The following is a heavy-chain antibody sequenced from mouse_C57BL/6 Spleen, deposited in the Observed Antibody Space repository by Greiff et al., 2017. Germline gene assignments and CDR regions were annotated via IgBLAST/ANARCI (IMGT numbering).Heavy chain of an antibody. V-gene: IGHV1-55*01. Sequence: QVQLQQPGAELVKPGASVKMSCKASGYTFTSYWITWVKQRPGQGLEWIGDIYPGSGSTNYNEKFKSKATLTVDTSSSTAYMQLSSLTSEDSAVYYCARAYGSSSYWYFDVWGTGTTVTVSS. CDR2: IYPGSGST. CDR3: ARAYGSSSYWYFDV. CDR1: GYTFTSYW. D-gene: IGHD1-1*01. J-gene: IGHJ1*03.